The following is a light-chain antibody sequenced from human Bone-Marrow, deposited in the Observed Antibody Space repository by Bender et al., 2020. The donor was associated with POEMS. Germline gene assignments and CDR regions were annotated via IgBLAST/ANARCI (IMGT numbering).Light chain of an antibody. J-gene: IGLJ3*02. CDR2: DVA. CDR3: GSYSDTNTVA. CDR1: NSGIGGYGS. Sequence: QSALIQPASVSGSPGQSITIFCTGINSGIGGYGSVSWYQQHPGKAPKLIIYDVATRPSGVSDRFSGSKSGNTASLAISGLQAEDEADYYGGSYSDTNTVALGGGTKLTVL. V-gene: IGLV2-14*03.